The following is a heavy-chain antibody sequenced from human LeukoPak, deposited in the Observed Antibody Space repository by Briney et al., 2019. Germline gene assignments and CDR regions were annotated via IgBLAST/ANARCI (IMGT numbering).Heavy chain of an antibody. J-gene: IGHJ3*02. CDR3: ARHGYCSSTSCYAQDDAFDI. Sequence: SETLSLTCTVSGGSISSSSCYWGWIRQPPGKGLEWIGSIYYSGSTYYNPSLKSRVTISVDTSKNQFSLKLSSVTAADTAVYYCARHGYCSSTSCYAQDDAFDIWGQGTMVTVSS. V-gene: IGHV4-39*01. CDR1: GGSISSSSCY. CDR2: IYYSGST. D-gene: IGHD2-2*03.